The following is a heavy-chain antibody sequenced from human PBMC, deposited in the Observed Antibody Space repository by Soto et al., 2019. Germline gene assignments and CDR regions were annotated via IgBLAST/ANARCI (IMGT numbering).Heavy chain of an antibody. CDR1: GFTFSDYY. CDR2: IDIGSDYT. CDR3: ARLRASSWYLGGYLDY. J-gene: IGHJ4*02. V-gene: IGHV3-11*06. D-gene: IGHD6-13*01. Sequence: QVQLVESGGGLVKPGGSLRLSCAASGFTFSDYYMTWVRQAPGIGLEWVSYIDIGSDYTNHADSVKGRFTISRDNGKNSLYLEMSSLRVEDTAVYYCARLRASSWYLGGYLDYWGQGTLVTVSS.